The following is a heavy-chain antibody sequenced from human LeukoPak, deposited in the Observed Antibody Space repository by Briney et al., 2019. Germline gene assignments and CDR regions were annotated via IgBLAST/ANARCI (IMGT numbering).Heavy chain of an antibody. V-gene: IGHV3-48*03. CDR2: ISSSGSTI. D-gene: IGHD3-22*01. CDR1: GFTFSSYE. CDR3: ARVQRITVIVVASDAFDI. Sequence: QPGGSLRLSCAASGFTFSSYEMNWVRQAPGKGLEWVSYISSSGSTIYYADSVKGRFTISRDNAKNSLYLQMNSLRAEDTAVYYCARVQRITVIVVASDAFDIWGQGTMVTVSS. J-gene: IGHJ3*02.